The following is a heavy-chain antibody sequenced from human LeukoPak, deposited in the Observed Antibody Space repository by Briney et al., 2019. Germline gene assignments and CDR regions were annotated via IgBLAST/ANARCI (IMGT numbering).Heavy chain of an antibody. J-gene: IGHJ1*01. Sequence: SETLSLTCTVSGGSISSYYWNWIRQPPGKGLEWIGYIYYSGSTNYNPSLKSRVTISVDTSKNQFSLELSSVTAADTAVYYCARGGWYPESFQHWGQGALVTVSS. V-gene: IGHV4-59*01. CDR1: GGSISSYY. CDR2: IYYSGST. CDR3: ARGGWYPESFQH. D-gene: IGHD6-19*01.